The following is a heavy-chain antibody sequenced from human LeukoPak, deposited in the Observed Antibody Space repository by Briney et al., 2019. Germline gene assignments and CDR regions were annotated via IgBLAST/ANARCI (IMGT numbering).Heavy chain of an antibody. CDR1: GFTFSSYG. D-gene: IGHD2-21*02. J-gene: IGHJ1*01. V-gene: IGHV3-30*02. CDR3: AKDRRTGVVGTGDFQH. CDR2: IWYDGSNK. Sequence: PGGSLRLSCAASGFTFSSYGMHWVRRAPGKGLEWVAVIWYDGSNKYYADSVKGRFTISRDNSKNTLYLQMNSLRAEDTAVYYWAKDRRTGVVGTGDFQHWGQGTLVTVSS.